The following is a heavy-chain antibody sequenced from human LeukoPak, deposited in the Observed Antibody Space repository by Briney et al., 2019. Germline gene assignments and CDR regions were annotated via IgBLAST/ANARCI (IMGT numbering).Heavy chain of an antibody. J-gene: IGHJ4*02. Sequence: KPSETLSLTCTVSGCSISSYYWRWIRQPPGKGLEWIGYIYYSGSTNYNPSLKSRVTISVDTSKNQFSLKLSSVTAADTAVYYCARGGTVTTFLSYWGQGTLVTVSS. CDR2: IYYSGST. V-gene: IGHV4-59*01. CDR1: GCSISSYY. CDR3: ARGGTVTTFLSY. D-gene: IGHD4-17*01.